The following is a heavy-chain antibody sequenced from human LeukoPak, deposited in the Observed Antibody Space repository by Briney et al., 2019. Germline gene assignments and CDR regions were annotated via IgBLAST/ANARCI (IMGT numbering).Heavy chain of an antibody. CDR1: GFTFSSHW. J-gene: IGHJ4*02. Sequence: GGSLRLSCAASGFTFSSHWVHWVRQAPGKGLEWVALITYDGSSKYYADSVKGRFTISRDNSKNTLYLQMSSLRAEDTAVYYCAREQRDYDCYYWGQGTLVTVSS. CDR3: AREQRDYDCYY. D-gene: IGHD5-12*01. CDR2: ITYDGSSK. V-gene: IGHV3-30-3*01.